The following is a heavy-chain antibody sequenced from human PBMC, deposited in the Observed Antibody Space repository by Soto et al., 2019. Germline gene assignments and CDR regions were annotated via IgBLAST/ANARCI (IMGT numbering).Heavy chain of an antibody. CDR1: GGSFSGYY. CDR2: INHSGST. CDR3: ARVGAVSLSGYYYYYGMDV. J-gene: IGHJ6*02. D-gene: IGHD6-19*01. Sequence: SETLSLTCAVYGGSFSGYYWSWIRQPPGKGLEWIGEINHSGSTNYNPSLKSRVTISVDTSKNQFSLKRSSVTAADTAVYYCARVGAVSLSGYYYYYGMDVWGQGTTVTVS. V-gene: IGHV4-34*01.